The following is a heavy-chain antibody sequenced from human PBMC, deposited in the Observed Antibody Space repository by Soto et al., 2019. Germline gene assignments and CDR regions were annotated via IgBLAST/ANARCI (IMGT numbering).Heavy chain of an antibody. CDR2: IYYSGST. V-gene: IGHV4-59*01. CDR3: ARLVEPTGVIDY. J-gene: IGHJ4*02. Sequence: SETLSLTCTVSGGSISSYYWSWIRQPPGKGLEWIGYIYYSGSTNYNPSLESRVTISVDTSKNQFSLKLSSVTAADTAVYYCARLVEPTGVIDYWGQGTLVTVSS. D-gene: IGHD1-26*01. CDR1: GGSISSYY.